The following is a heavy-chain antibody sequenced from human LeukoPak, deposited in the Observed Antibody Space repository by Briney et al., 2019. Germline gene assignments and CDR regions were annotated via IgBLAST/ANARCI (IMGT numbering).Heavy chain of an antibody. Sequence: GGSLRLSCAASGFTFSDYYMSWIRQAPGKGLEWVSYISSSGSTIYYADSVKGRFTISRDNAKNSLYLQMNSLRAEDTAVHYCASDSYSSGWYFDYWGQGTLVTVSS. J-gene: IGHJ4*02. D-gene: IGHD6-19*01. CDR1: GFTFSDYY. CDR3: ASDSYSSGWYFDY. V-gene: IGHV3-11*01. CDR2: ISSSGSTI.